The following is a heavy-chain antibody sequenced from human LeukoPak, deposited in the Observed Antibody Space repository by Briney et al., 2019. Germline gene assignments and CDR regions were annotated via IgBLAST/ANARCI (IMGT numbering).Heavy chain of an antibody. Sequence: SETLSLTCTVSGGSFSSYYWSWIRQPPGKGLEWIGYIYYSGSTNYNPSLKSRVTISVDTSKNQFSLKLSSVTAADTAVYYCARDRGTMTPDWYFDLWGRGTLVTVSS. CDR2: IYYSGST. CDR1: GGSFSSYY. D-gene: IGHD3-22*01. V-gene: IGHV4-59*01. J-gene: IGHJ2*01. CDR3: ARDRGTMTPDWYFDL.